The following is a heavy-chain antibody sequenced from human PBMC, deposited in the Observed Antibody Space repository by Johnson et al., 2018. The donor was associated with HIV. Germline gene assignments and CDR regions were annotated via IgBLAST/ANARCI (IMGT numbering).Heavy chain of an antibody. D-gene: IGHD2-15*01. V-gene: IGHV3-43*01. CDR1: GFTFDDYT. Sequence: VQLVESGGVVVQPGGSLRLSCAASGFTFDDYTMHWVRQAPGKGLEWVSVISWDGGSTYYADSVKGRFTISRDNSKNSLYLQMNSLRTEDTALYYCAGGRIGAFDIWGQGTMVTVSS. CDR3: AGGRIGAFDI. J-gene: IGHJ3*02. CDR2: ISWDGGST.